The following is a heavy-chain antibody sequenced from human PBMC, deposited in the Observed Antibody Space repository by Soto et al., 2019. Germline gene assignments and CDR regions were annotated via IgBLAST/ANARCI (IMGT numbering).Heavy chain of an antibody. Sequence: QVQLVQSGAEVKKPGASVTVSCKTSGYIFSDYGITWVLQAPGQGLEWMGWISASNGNTDYAQKFQDRLTLATDTSTSTAYMELRSLRSDDTALYYCARPVTSPDHLDIWGQGTMVTVSS. V-gene: IGHV1-18*01. J-gene: IGHJ3*02. CDR1: GYIFSDYG. D-gene: IGHD4-4*01. CDR3: ARPVTSPDHLDI. CDR2: ISASNGNT.